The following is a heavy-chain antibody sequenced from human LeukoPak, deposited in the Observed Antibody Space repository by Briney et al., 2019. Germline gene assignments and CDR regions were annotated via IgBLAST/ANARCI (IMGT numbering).Heavy chain of an antibody. V-gene: IGHV4-34*01. CDR3: ARAPHYDILTGYYAEGWFDP. J-gene: IGHJ5*02. D-gene: IGHD3-9*01. CDR1: GGSFSGYY. Sequence: SETLSLTCAVYGGSFSGYYWSWIRKPPGKGLEWIGEINHSGSTNYNPSLKSRVTISVDTSKNQFSLKLSSVTAADTAVYYCARAPHYDILTGYYAEGWFDPWGQGTLVTVSS. CDR2: INHSGST.